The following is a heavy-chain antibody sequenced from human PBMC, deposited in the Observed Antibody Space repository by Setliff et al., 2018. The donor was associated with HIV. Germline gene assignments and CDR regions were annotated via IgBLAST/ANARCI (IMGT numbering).Heavy chain of an antibody. D-gene: IGHD2-2*01. V-gene: IGHV4-34*01. CDR2: IHYNGKT. Sequence: KTSETLSLTCAVYGGSFSGYYWAWIRQPPGKGLEYIGSIHYNGKTYYNPSLKSRVTISIDTSKNQFSLKLTSVTAADTAVYYCARGHCSGTNCYGVDYYGMDVWGQGTTVTVSS. CDR1: GGSFSGYY. J-gene: IGHJ6*02. CDR3: ARGHCSGTNCYGVDYYGMDV.